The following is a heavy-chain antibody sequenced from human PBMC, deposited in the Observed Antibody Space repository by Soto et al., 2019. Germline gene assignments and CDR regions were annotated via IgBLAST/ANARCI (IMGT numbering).Heavy chain of an antibody. CDR2: INHSGST. J-gene: IGHJ5*02. D-gene: IGHD3-9*01. CDR3: ARDKLRYFDRTWFDP. CDR1: GGSFSGYY. Sequence: QVQLQQWGAGLLKPSETLSLTCAVYGGSFSGYYWSWIRQPPGKGLEWIGEINHSGSTNYNPSLKSRVTISVDTSKNQFSLKLSSVNAADTAVYYCARDKLRYFDRTWFDPWGQGTLVTVSS. V-gene: IGHV4-34*01.